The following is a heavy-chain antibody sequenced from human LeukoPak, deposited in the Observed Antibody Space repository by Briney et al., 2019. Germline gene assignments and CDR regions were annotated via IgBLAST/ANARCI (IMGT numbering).Heavy chain of an antibody. CDR2: ISGSGGST. D-gene: IGHD2-2*01. CDR1: GFTFSSYA. J-gene: IGHJ6*02. V-gene: IGHV3-23*01. CDR3: AKDLPVVPAATYYYYYGMDV. Sequence: GGSLRLSCAASGFTFSSYAMSWVRQAPGKGLEWVSAISGSGGSTYYADSVKGRFTISGDNSKNTLYLQMNSLRAEDTAVYYCAKDLPVVPAATYYYYYGMDVWGQGTTVTVSS.